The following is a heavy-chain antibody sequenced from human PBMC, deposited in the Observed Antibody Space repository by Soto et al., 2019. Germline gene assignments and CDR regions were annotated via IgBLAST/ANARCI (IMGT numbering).Heavy chain of an antibody. V-gene: IGHV3-23*01. CDR3: AKATCSGGSCYPYYFDY. D-gene: IGHD2-15*01. CDR1: GFTFSSYA. CDR2: ISGSGGST. Sequence: EVQLLESGGGLVQPVGSLRLSCAASGFTFSSYAMSWVRQAPGKGLEWVSAISGSGGSTYYADSVKGRFTISRDNSKNTLYLQMNSLRAEDTAVYYCAKATCSGGSCYPYYFDYWGQGTLVTVSS. J-gene: IGHJ4*02.